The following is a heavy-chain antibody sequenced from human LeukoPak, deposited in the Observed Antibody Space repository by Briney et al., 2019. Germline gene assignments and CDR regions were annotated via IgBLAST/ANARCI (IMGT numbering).Heavy chain of an antibody. V-gene: IGHV3-9*01. D-gene: IGHD3-22*01. Sequence: GGSLRLSCAASGFTFDDYAMHWVRQAPGKGLEWVSGISWNSGSIGYADSVKGRFTISRDNAKNSLYLQMNSLRAEDTALYYCAKDSYYDSSGQDYFDYWGQGTLVTVSS. J-gene: IGHJ4*02. CDR2: ISWNSGSI. CDR1: GFTFDDYA. CDR3: AKDSYYDSSGQDYFDY.